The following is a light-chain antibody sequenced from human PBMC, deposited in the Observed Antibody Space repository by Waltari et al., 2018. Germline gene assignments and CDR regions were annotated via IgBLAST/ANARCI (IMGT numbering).Light chain of an antibody. J-gene: IGLJ2*01. CDR3: SSYGGSNNVL. V-gene: IGLV2-8*01. CDR2: EVS. Sequence: QSALTQPPSASGSPAQSVTISCTGTRRDVGGYKYVHWDPPPPGKAPKLMIYEVSKRPSGVPDRFSGSKSGNTASLTVSGLQAEDEADYYCSSYGGSNNVLFGGGTKLTVL. CDR1: RRDVGGYKY.